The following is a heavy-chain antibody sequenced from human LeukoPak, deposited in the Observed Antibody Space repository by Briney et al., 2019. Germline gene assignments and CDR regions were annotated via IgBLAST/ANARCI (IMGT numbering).Heavy chain of an antibody. V-gene: IGHV3-74*01. D-gene: IGHD6-19*01. CDR3: ARGPPLAVATSYFDY. Sequence: GGSLRLSCAASGFTFSSYWMHWVRQAPGKGLVWVSRINSDGSSTSYADSVKGRFTISRDNAKNTLYLQMNSLRAEDTAVYYCARGPPLAVATSYFDYWGQGTLVTVSS. CDR1: GFTFSSYW. J-gene: IGHJ4*02. CDR2: INSDGSST.